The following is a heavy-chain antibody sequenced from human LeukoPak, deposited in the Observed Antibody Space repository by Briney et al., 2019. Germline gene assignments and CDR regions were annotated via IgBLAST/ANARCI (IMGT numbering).Heavy chain of an antibody. J-gene: IGHJ4*02. D-gene: IGHD3-10*01. CDR2: ISGSGGST. CDR1: GFTFRSYA. V-gene: IGHV3-23*01. Sequence: GGSLRLSCAASGFTFRSYAMSWVRQAPGKGLEWVSAISGSGGSTNYADSVKGRFTISRDNSKNTLYLQMNSLRAEDTAVYYCVKGLSSVPRYYFDYWGQGTLVTVSS. CDR3: VKGLSSVPRYYFDY.